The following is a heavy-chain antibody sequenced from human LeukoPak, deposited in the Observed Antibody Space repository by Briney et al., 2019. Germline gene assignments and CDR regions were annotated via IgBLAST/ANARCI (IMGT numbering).Heavy chain of an antibody. D-gene: IGHD3-22*01. J-gene: IGHJ3*02. Sequence: SETLSLTCSVSTDSTNTYYWSWIRQSPGKGLEWIGHIYHSGSTNYNPSLKSRVTISVDTSKNQFSLKLSSVTAADTAVYYCARSRTVVIGAFDIWGQGTMVTVSS. V-gene: IGHV4-59*01. CDR2: IYHSGST. CDR3: ARSRTVVIGAFDI. CDR1: TDSTNTYY.